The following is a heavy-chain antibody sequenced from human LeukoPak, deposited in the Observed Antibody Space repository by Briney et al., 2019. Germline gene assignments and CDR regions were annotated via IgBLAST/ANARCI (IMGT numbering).Heavy chain of an antibody. V-gene: IGHV4-34*01. D-gene: IGHD3-10*01. J-gene: IGHJ5*02. CDR1: GGSFSDYY. Sequence: SETLSLTCVVYGGSFSDYYWGWIRQPPGKGLEWIGSIYYSGSTYYNPSLKSRVTISVDTSKNQFSLKLSSVTAADTAVYYCAEGYFYGSGSYYPTKVGLNWFDPWGQGTLVTVSS. CDR2: IYYSGST. CDR3: AEGYFYGSGSYYPTKVGLNWFDP.